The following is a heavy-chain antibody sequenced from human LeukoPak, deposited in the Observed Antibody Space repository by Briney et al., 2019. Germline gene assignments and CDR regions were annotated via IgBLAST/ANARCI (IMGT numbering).Heavy chain of an antibody. J-gene: IGHJ4*02. Sequence: GGSMRLSCAASGFTFSSYAMSWVRQAPGKGLEWVSAISGSGGSTYYADSVKGRFTISRDNSKNTLYLQMNSLRAEDTAVYYCAKSQAAAGILDEFDYWGQGTLVTVSS. D-gene: IGHD6-13*01. CDR3: AKSQAAAGILDEFDY. CDR2: ISGSGGST. V-gene: IGHV3-23*01. CDR1: GFTFSSYA.